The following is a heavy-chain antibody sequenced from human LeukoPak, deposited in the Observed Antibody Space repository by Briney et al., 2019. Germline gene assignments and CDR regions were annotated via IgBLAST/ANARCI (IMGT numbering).Heavy chain of an antibody. CDR3: AKDSFEYSSSSPFDY. D-gene: IGHD6-6*01. CDR2: ISWNSGSI. J-gene: IGHJ4*02. Sequence: GGSLRLSCAASGFTFDDYAMHWVRQAPGKGLEWVSGISWNSGSIGYADSVKGRFTISRDNAKNSLYLQMNSLRAEDTALYYCAKDSFEYSSSSPFDYWGQGTLVTVSS. V-gene: IGHV3-9*01. CDR1: GFTFDDYA.